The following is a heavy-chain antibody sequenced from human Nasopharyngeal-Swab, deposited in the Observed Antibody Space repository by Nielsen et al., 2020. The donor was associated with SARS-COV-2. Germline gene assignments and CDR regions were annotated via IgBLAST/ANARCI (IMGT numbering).Heavy chain of an antibody. D-gene: IGHD3/OR15-3a*01. CDR2: IHNSGTP. Sequence: WIRQPPGKGLEWIGSIHNSGTPYYIPSLKSRVTISVDTSKNQFSLKMRSVTAADTAVYYCASGPFGPGDSYYYYGLDVWGQWPPVPLSS. V-gene: IGHV4-38-2*01. CDR3: ASGPFGPGDSYYYYGLDV. J-gene: IGHJ6*02.